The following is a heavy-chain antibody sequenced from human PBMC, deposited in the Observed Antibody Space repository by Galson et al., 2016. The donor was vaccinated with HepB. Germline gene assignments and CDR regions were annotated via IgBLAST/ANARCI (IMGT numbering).Heavy chain of an antibody. Sequence: SETLSLTCAVPGGSISSSSYYWGWIRQPPGKGLEWIGSMYYSRSPYYNPSLRSRLTISVDTSKNYFSLTLSSVTAADTAVYYFARHSNGNLYGDFDLWGRGTLVTVSS. J-gene: IGHJ2*01. CDR3: ARHSNGNLYGDFDL. V-gene: IGHV4-39*01. CDR1: GGSISSSSYY. D-gene: IGHD4-17*01. CDR2: MYYSRSP.